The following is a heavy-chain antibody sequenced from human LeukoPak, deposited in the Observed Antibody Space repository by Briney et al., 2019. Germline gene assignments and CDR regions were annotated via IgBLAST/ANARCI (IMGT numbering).Heavy chain of an antibody. Sequence: GRSLRLSCAASGFTFSTYDMHWVRQAPGKGLEWVALIWFDGTNKHYADSVKGRFTISRDNSKNTLYLQMNSLRAEDTAVYYCARDVVAATHTFSYGMDVWGQGTTVTVSS. CDR1: GFTFSTYD. CDR3: ARDVVAATHTFSYGMDV. V-gene: IGHV3-33*01. CDR2: IWFDGTNK. J-gene: IGHJ6*02. D-gene: IGHD2-15*01.